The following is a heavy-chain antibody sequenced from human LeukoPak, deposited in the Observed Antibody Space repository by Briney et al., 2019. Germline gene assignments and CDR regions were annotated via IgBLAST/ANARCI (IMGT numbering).Heavy chain of an antibody. CDR2: IYYSGST. D-gene: IGHD4-23*01. Sequence: TASETLSLTCTVSGGSISSYYWSWLRQPPGKGLEWIGYIYYSGSTNYNPSLKSRVTISVDTSKNQFSLKLSSVTAADTAVYYCARMTTVEPYYYYYGMDVWGQGTTVTVSS. CDR3: ARMTTVEPYYYYYGMDV. V-gene: IGHV4-59*08. J-gene: IGHJ6*02. CDR1: GGSISSYY.